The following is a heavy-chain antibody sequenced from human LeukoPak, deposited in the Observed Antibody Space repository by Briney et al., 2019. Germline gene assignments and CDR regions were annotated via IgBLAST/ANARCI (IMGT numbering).Heavy chain of an antibody. CDR3: ARKNDYGQEFDY. J-gene: IGHJ4*02. V-gene: IGHV4-31*03. D-gene: IGHD4-17*01. CDR1: GGSINSGDYY. Sequence: SQTLSLTCTVPGGSINSGDYYWNWIRQHPGKGLEWIGYIYYSGNTYYNPSLKSRITISVDSSKNQFSLKLTSVTAADTAVYYCARKNDYGQEFDYWGQGTLVTVSS. CDR2: IYYSGNT.